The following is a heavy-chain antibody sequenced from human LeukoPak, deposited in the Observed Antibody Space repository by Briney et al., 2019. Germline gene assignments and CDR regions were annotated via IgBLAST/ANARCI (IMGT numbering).Heavy chain of an antibody. J-gene: IGHJ4*02. Sequence: PGGSLRLSCAASGFTFSSYWMSWVRQAPGKGLEWVANIKQDGSEKYYVDSVKGRFTISRDNSKNTVYLQMNSLRVEDAAVYYCAKDDPTGRYLWGQGTLVTVSS. V-gene: IGHV3-7*01. D-gene: IGHD1-26*01. CDR2: IKQDGSEK. CDR3: AKDDPTGRYL. CDR1: GFTFSSYW.